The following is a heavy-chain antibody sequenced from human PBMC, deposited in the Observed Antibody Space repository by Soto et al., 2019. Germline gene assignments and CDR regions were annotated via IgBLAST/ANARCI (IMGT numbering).Heavy chain of an antibody. D-gene: IGHD3-22*01. V-gene: IGHV3-21*01. Sequence: EVQLVESGGGLVKPGGSLRLSCAASGFTFSSYSMNWVRQAPGKGLEWVSSISSSSSHLYYADSVKGRCTISRDNAKHSLYLQMNSLRAEDTAVYYCAGTYDSSGYPLYYYYYGMDVWGQGTTVTVSS. CDR1: GFTFSSYS. J-gene: IGHJ6*02. CDR3: AGTYDSSGYPLYYYYYGMDV. CDR2: ISSSSSHL.